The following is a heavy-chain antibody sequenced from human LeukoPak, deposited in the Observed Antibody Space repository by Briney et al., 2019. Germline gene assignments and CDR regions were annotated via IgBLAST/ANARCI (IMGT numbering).Heavy chain of an antibody. V-gene: IGHV3-21*01. J-gene: IGHJ4*02. CDR1: GFTFSSYS. D-gene: IGHD2-15*01. CDR2: ISSSSSYI. Sequence: GGSLRLSCAASGFTFSSYSMNWVRQAPGKGLEWVSSISSSSSYIYYADSVKGRFTISRDNAKNSLYLQMNSLRAEDTAVYYCARVGHCGSCYLLPSAGLDYWGPGTLVTVSS. CDR3: ARVGHCGSCYLLPSAGLDY.